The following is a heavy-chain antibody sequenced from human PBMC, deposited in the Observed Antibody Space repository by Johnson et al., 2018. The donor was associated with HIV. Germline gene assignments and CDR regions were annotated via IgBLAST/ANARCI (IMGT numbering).Heavy chain of an antibody. CDR1: GFTFDDYG. V-gene: IGHV3-20*04. D-gene: IGHD6-6*01. J-gene: IGHJ3*02. Sequence: VQLVESGGGVVRPGGSLRLSCAASGFTFDDYGMSWVRQAPGKGLEWVSGINWNGGSTGYADSVKGRFIISRDNAKNSLYLQMNSLRAEDTALYFCTRRDSSELGDAFDIWGQGTMVTVSS. CDR2: INWNGGST. CDR3: TRRDSSELGDAFDI.